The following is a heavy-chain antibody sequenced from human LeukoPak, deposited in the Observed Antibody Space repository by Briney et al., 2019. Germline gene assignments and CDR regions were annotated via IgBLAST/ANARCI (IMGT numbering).Heavy chain of an antibody. D-gene: IGHD3-22*01. V-gene: IGHV4-34*01. J-gene: IGHJ5*02. Sequence: PSETLSLTCAVNGGSFSGDYWSWIRQPPGKRLEWIGELNHRGSANYKPSLKSRVTISVDTSKNQFSLKLSSVTAADTAFYQAENGIRDYYDSSGYYPLNWFDPWGQGTLVTVSS. CDR1: GGSFSGDY. CDR2: LNHRGSA. CDR3: ENGIRDYYDSSGYYPLNWFDP.